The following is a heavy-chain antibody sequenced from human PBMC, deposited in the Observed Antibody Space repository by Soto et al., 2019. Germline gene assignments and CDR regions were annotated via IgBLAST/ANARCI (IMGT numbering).Heavy chain of an antibody. J-gene: IGHJ4*02. CDR3: ARFIVPTIGAHFEY. CDR2: IYCSGST. CDR1: GGSISSYD. V-gene: IGHV4-59*13. Sequence: SETLSLTCTVSGGSISSYDWSWIRQRPGKGLEWIGYIYCSGSTDYDPSLKSRVTISVDTSKNKFSLKLSSVTAADTAVYYCARFIVPTIGAHFEYWGPGTFVTLSS. D-gene: IGHD5-12*01.